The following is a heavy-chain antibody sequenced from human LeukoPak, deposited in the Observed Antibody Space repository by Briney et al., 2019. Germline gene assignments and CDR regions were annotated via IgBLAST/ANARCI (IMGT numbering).Heavy chain of an antibody. V-gene: IGHV4-61*02. D-gene: IGHD5-24*01. J-gene: IGHJ4*02. CDR1: GGSITSVLHY. Sequence: SETLSLTCTVSGGSITSVLHYWSWIRQPAGKGLEWIGRFYGSGSTTYNPSLESRVTISVDTAKNQFFLNLRSVTAADTAVYYCATRQLHMTADSQVDYRGQGTLVTVSS. CDR3: ATRQLHMTADSQVDY. CDR2: FYGSGST.